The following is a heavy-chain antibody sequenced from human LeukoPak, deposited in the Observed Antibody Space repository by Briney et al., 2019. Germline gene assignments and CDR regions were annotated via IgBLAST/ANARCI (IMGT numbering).Heavy chain of an antibody. J-gene: IGHJ6*02. CDR3: ARGGSDPPPYYYYGMDV. Sequence: GSSVKVSCKASGGTFSSYAISWVRQAPGQGLEWMGWIGAYNGNTNYAQKLQGRVTMTTDTSTSTAYMELRSLRSDDTAVYYCARGGSDPPPYYYYGMDVWGQGTTVTVSS. CDR1: GGTFSSYA. CDR2: IGAYNGNT. V-gene: IGHV1-18*01. D-gene: IGHD1-26*01.